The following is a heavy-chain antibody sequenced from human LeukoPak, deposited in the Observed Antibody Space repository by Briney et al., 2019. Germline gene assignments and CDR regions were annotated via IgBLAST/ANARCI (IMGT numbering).Heavy chain of an antibody. V-gene: IGHV3-23*01. CDR3: AILEYSSDNGGFEY. D-gene: IGHD6-19*01. CDR1: SFIFSSYV. J-gene: IGHJ4*02. CDR2: LSGRGGST. Sequence: GGSLRLSCGASSFIFSSYVMSWVRQAPGKGLEWVSALSGRGGSTYCADFVKGRFTISRDNPKNTLYRQMNSLRAEDTAVYYCAILEYSSDNGGFEYWGQGTLVTVSS.